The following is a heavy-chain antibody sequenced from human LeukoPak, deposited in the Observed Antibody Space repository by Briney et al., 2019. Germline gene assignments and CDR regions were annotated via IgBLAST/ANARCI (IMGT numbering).Heavy chain of an antibody. V-gene: IGHV3-48*01. D-gene: IGHD3-22*01. Sequence: PGGSLRLSCAVSGFTFSGYSMKWVRQAPGKGLEWVSYISSSSATIYHADSVKGRFTVSRDNAKNSLYLQMDSLRVEDTAVYYCATDREDYDSSGYYLSDAFDIWGQGTMLTVSS. CDR1: GFTFSGYS. CDR2: ISSSSATI. CDR3: ATDREDYDSSGYYLSDAFDI. J-gene: IGHJ3*02.